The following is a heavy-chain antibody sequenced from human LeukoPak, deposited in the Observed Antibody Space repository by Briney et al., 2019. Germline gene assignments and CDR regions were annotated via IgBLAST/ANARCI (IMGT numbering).Heavy chain of an antibody. CDR3: ARDETYYYDSSTYYYFNH. CDR1: GFTFSTYS. Sequence: GGSLRLSCAASGFTFSTYSMNWVRQAPGKGPEWVSSISSSSTYIYYADSVKGRFTISRDNAKNSLYLQMSSLRAEDTAVYYCARDETYYYDSSTYYYFNHWGQGTLVTVSS. V-gene: IGHV3-21*01. D-gene: IGHD3-22*01. CDR2: ISSSSTYI. J-gene: IGHJ1*01.